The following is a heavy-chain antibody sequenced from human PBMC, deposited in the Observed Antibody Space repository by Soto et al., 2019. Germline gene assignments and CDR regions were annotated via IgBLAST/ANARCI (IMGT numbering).Heavy chain of an antibody. D-gene: IGHD1-26*01. CDR2: IIPIFGTA. V-gene: IGHV1-69*13. CDR1: GGTFNSYA. CDR3: ASPGANNYEGHWFDP. Sequence: GASVKVSCKASGGTFNSYAISWVRQAPGQGLEWMGGIIPIFGTANYAQKFQGRVTITADESTSTAYMEPSSLRSEDTAVYYCASPGANNYEGHWFDPWGQGTLVTVSS. J-gene: IGHJ5*02.